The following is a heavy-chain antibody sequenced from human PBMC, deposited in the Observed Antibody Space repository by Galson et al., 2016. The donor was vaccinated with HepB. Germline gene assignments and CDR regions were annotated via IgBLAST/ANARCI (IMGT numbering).Heavy chain of an antibody. CDR3: ARGYEKSVAEAGKNWYFGL. D-gene: IGHD6-13*01. CDR2: IGAAGDT. J-gene: IGHJ2*01. V-gene: IGHV3-13*01. CDR1: GFTFSSYD. Sequence: SLRLSCAASGFTFSSYDMHWVRQATGKGLEWVSAIGAAGDTYYPGSVKGRFTISRENAKKSLYLQMNSLRAGDTAVYYCARGYEKSVAEAGKNWYFGLWGRGPLATVTS.